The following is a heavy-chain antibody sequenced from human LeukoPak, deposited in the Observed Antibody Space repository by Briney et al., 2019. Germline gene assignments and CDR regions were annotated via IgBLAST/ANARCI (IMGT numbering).Heavy chain of an antibody. Sequence: SETLSLTCTVSGDSISSSSYYWGWIRQPPGKGLEWIGSIYYSGSTYYNPSLKSRVTISVDTSKNQFSLKLSSVTAADTAVYYCARVRCSGGSCPYYYYYYYMDVWGKGTTVTVSS. CDR2: IYYSGST. CDR3: ARVRCSGGSCPYYYYYYYMDV. V-gene: IGHV4-39*07. CDR1: GDSISSSSYY. D-gene: IGHD2-15*01. J-gene: IGHJ6*03.